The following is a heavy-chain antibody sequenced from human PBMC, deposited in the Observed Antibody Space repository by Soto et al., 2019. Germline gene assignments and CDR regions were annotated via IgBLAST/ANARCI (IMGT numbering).Heavy chain of an antibody. Sequence: GGSVRRSGAGCGFTVSNYYMCWVRQAPGKDLEWVSVIYSGGSTYYTNSVKGRFTISRDNSKNTLYLQMNNLRAEDTAVYYCPREKTYDDWAFECWGQGTLVTVPS. J-gene: IGHJ4*02. V-gene: IGHV3-53*01. D-gene: IGHD4-17*01. CDR3: PREKTYDDWAFEC. CDR2: IYSGGST. CDR1: GFTVSNYY.